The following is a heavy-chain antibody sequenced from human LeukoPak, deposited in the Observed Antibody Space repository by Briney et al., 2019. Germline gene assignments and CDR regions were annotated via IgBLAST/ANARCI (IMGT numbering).Heavy chain of an antibody. CDR1: GFTFSSFG. Sequence: GGSLRLSCAASGFTFSSFGMHWVRQVPGKGLEWVAIISYDGSNAYYADSMKGRFTISRDNSKNTVSLQIINMRREDTALYYCAKEGDEYVLDHWGEGTLVTVSA. CDR2: ISYDGSNA. V-gene: IGHV3-30*18. CDR3: AKEGDEYVLDH. J-gene: IGHJ4*02. D-gene: IGHD3-16*01.